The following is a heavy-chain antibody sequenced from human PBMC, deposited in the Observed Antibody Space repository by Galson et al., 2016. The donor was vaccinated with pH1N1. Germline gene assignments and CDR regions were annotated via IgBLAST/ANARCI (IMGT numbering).Heavy chain of an antibody. CDR1: GFSFSAYA. Sequence: SLRLSCAASGFSFSAYAMNWVRQAPGKRPEWVSVISGSGENTMYADSVKGRFTISRDNSKTTTFSQMDNLRAEDTAVYYCAKSGRTARQILAPRDGMDVWGQGTTVTVS. CDR3: AKSGRTARQILAPRDGMDV. D-gene: IGHD1-14*01. J-gene: IGHJ6*02. CDR2: ISGSGENT. V-gene: IGHV3-23*01.